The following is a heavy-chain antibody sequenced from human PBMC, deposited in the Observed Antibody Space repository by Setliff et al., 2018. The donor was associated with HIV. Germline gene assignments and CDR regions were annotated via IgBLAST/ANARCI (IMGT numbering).Heavy chain of an antibody. J-gene: IGHJ4*02. V-gene: IGHV7-4-1*02. CDR1: GYTSTSFS. Sequence: ASVKVSCKASGYTSTSFSLHWVRQAPGQGLEGMGWINTETGNPMYAQGFTGRFVFSLDTSVSTAYLQISSLKTEDTAMYYCARVGSYWSTFDYWGQGALVTVSS. CDR2: INTETGNP. D-gene: IGHD1-26*01. CDR3: ARVGSYWSTFDY.